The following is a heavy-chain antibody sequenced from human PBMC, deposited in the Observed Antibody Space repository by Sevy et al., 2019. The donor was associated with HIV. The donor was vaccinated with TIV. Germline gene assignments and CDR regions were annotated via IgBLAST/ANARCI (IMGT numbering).Heavy chain of an antibody. CDR1: GFTFSSYA. V-gene: IGHV3-23*01. D-gene: IGHD3-10*01. CDR2: ISGSGGST. Sequence: GGSLRLSCAASGFTFSSYAMSWVRQAPGKGLEWVSAISGSGGSTYYADSVKGRFTISRDNSKNTLYLQMISLRAEDTAVYYCAKVRLGDYYGSGSYYPAYYFDYWGQGTLVTVSS. CDR3: AKVRLGDYYGSGSYYPAYYFDY. J-gene: IGHJ4*02.